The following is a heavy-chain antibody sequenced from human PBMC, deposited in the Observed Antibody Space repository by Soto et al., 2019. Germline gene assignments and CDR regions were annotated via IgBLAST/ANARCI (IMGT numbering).Heavy chain of an antibody. D-gene: IGHD6-13*01. J-gene: IGHJ4*02. Sequence: PGGSLRLSCAASGFTFSSYEMNWVRQAPGKGLEWVSYISSSGSTIYYADSVKGRFTISRDNAKNSLYLQMNSLRAEDTAVYYCAKDPNPIRIAAAGFDYWGQGTLVTVSS. V-gene: IGHV3-48*03. CDR2: ISSSGSTI. CDR3: AKDPNPIRIAAAGFDY. CDR1: GFTFSSYE.